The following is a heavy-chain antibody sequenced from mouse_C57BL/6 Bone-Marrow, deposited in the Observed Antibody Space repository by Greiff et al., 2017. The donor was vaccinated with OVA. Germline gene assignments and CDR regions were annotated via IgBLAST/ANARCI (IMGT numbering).Heavy chain of an antibody. Sequence: EVKVVESGEGLVKPGGSLKLSCAASGFTFSSYAMSWVRQTPEKRLEWVAYISSGGDYIYYADTVKGRFTISRDNARNTLYLQMSSLKSEDTAMDYCTREAGYFDVWGTGTTVTVSS. CDR2: ISSGGDYI. J-gene: IGHJ1*03. CDR3: TREAGYFDV. CDR1: GFTFSSYA. V-gene: IGHV5-9-1*02.